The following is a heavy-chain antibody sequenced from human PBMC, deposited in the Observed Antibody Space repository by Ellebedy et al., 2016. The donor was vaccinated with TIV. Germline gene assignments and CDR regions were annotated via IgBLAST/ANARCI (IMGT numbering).Heavy chain of an antibody. D-gene: IGHD3-22*01. J-gene: IGHJ4*02. CDR3: ARQPHYYDSSGYYRGYFDY. Sequence: GESLKISCKGSGYSFSRYWIGWVRQMPGKGLECMGIIYPGDSETRYSPSFQGQVTISADKPIYTAYLQWSSLKASDTAMYYCARQPHYYDSSGYYRGYFDYWGQGTLVTVSS. CDR2: IYPGDSET. CDR1: GYSFSRYW. V-gene: IGHV5-51*01.